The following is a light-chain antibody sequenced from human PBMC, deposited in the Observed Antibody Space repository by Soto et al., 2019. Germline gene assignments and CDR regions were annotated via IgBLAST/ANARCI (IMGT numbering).Light chain of an antibody. Sequence: QSALTQPASVSGSPGQSITISCTGTSSDGGGYNYVSWYQQHPGKAPKLMIYDVSNRPSGVSNRLSGSKSGNTASLTISGLQAEDEADYYCSSYTSSSTRVVFGGGTKLTVL. V-gene: IGLV2-14*01. CDR3: SSYTSSSTRVV. CDR2: DVS. CDR1: SSDGGGYNY. J-gene: IGLJ2*01.